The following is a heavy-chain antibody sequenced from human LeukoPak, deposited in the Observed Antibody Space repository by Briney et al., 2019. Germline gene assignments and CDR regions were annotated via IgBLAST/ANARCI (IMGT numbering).Heavy chain of an antibody. D-gene: IGHD4-17*01. CDR2: IWYDGSNK. Sequence: PGGSLRLSCAASGFTFSSYGMHWVRQAPGKGLEWVAVIWYDGSNKYYADSVKGRFTISRDNSKNTLYLQMNSLRAEDTAVYYCATFPAYGDYPPRELIDYWGQGTLVTVSS. CDR1: GFTFSSYG. J-gene: IGHJ4*02. CDR3: ATFPAYGDYPPRELIDY. V-gene: IGHV3-33*01.